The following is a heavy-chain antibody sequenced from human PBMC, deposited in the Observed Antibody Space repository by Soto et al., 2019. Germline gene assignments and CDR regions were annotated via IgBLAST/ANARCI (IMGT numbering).Heavy chain of an antibody. V-gene: IGHV4-34*01. Sequence: QVQLQQWGAGLLKPSETLSLTCAVSSGPFSGYYWSWIRQSPGKGLEWIGEISHSGSTNHNPSLKSRVTISVDTSKNQFSLKLSSVTAADTAVYYCAISYITNDAFDIWGQGTLVTVSS. CDR2: ISHSGST. D-gene: IGHD1-1*01. CDR3: AISYITNDAFDI. J-gene: IGHJ3*02. CDR1: SGPFSGYY.